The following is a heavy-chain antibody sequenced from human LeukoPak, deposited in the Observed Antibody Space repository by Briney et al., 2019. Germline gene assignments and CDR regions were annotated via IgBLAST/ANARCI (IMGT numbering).Heavy chain of an antibody. Sequence: PGGSLRLSCAASGFTFSTYAMSWVRQAPGKGLEWVSTISGSGGSTYHADSVKGRFTISRDSSKGAVYLQMNSLRAEEDSAVYYCAKDRSGADWGQGTLVTVSS. CDR2: ISGSGGST. CDR1: GFTFSTYA. J-gene: IGHJ4*02. V-gene: IGHV3-23*01. CDR3: AKDRSGAD. D-gene: IGHD3-10*01.